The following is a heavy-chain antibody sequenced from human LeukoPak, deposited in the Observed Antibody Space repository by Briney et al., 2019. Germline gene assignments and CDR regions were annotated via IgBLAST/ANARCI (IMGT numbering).Heavy chain of an antibody. CDR3: AREIGGATSFDY. D-gene: IGHD1-26*01. J-gene: IGHJ4*02. CDR2: ITPNNGGT. CDR1: GYTFADYY. V-gene: IGHV1-2*06. Sequence: ASVKVSCKASGYTFADYYMHWVRQAPGQGFEWMGRITPNNGGTNYAQKFQGRVTMTRDTSISTAYMELSRLRSDHTAVYYCAREIGGATSFDYWGQGALVTVSS.